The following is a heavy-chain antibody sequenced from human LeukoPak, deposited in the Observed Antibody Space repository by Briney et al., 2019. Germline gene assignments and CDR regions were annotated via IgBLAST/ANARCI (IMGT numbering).Heavy chain of an antibody. CDR1: GYTFTGYY. CDR3: AREPYYYDSSGYYPFDY. V-gene: IGHV1-2*02. D-gene: IGHD3-22*01. Sequence: ASVKVSCKASGYTFTGYYMHWVRQAPGQGLEWMGWINPNSGGTNYAQKFQGRVTMTRDTSISTAYMELSRLRSDDTAVYYRAREPYYYDSSGYYPFDYWGQGTLVTVSS. J-gene: IGHJ4*02. CDR2: INPNSGGT.